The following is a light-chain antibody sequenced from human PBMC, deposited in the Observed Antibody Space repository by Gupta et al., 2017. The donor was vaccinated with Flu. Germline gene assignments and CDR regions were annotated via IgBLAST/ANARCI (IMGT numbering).Light chain of an antibody. J-gene: IGKJ1*01. CDR2: QVS. V-gene: IGKV2-30*01. CDR1: QSLVYSDGNIY. Sequence: DVVMTQSPLSLPVTLGQPASISCRSSQSLVYSDGNIYLHWFQQRPGQSPRRLIYQVSHREAGAPERLRGSGSGTDFTLKIIKGEAEDVGVSNGSQGSSCPWRFGKGTKVEIK. CDR3: SQGSSCPWR.